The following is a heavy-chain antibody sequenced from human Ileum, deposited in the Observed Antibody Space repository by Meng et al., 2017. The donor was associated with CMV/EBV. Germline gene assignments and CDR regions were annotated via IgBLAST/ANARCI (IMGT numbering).Heavy chain of an antibody. D-gene: IGHD1-1*01. Sequence: VELVESGGGVVQPGGSLRLSCAASGFAFGDYPMNWVRQAPGKGLECISSINHDATRVYYADSVKGRFTISRDNAKSSVFLQMIGLRVENSAVYYCTRDLNYNLDYWGQGALVTVSS. CDR1: GFAFGDYP. V-gene: IGHV3-21*06. J-gene: IGHJ4*02. CDR2: INHDATRV. CDR3: TRDLNYNLDY.